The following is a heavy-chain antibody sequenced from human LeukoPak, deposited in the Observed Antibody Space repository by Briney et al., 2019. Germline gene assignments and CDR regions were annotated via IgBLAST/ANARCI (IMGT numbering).Heavy chain of an antibody. J-gene: IGHJ1*01. D-gene: IGHD3-22*01. CDR1: GGSISSSSFY. CDR2: IYYTGSA. Sequence: SETLSLTCTVSGGSISSSSFYWGWIRQPPGKGLEWIASIYYTGSAYYNPSLKSRVTISVDTSKNQFSLKLSSVTAADTAVYYCARGYYDSSGYYPTGYFQHWGQGTLVTVSS. V-gene: IGHV4-39*01. CDR3: ARGYYDSSGYYPTGYFQH.